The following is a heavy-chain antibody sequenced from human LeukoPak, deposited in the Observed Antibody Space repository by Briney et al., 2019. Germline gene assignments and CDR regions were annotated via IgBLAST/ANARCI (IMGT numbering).Heavy chain of an antibody. J-gene: IGHJ4*02. D-gene: IGHD2-15*01. CDR2: ISGSGGST. Sequence: GGSLRLSCAASGFPFSSYAMSWVRQAPGKGLEWVSAISGSGGSTYYADSVKARFTISRDNSKNTLYLQMNSLRAEGTAVYDCAKDMVVDIVVVVAAYFDYWGQGTLVTVSS. CDR1: GFPFSSYA. V-gene: IGHV3-23*01. CDR3: AKDMVVDIVVVVAAYFDY.